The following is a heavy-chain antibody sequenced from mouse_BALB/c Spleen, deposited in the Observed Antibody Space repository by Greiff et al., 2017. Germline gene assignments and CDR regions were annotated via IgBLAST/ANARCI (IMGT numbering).Heavy chain of an antibody. J-gene: IGHJ4*01. CDR1: GFTFSSYG. D-gene: IGHD2-2*01. V-gene: IGHV5-6*01. Sequence: EVQLVESGGDLVKPGGSLKLSCAASGFTFSSYGMSWVRQTPDKRLEWVATISSGGSYTYYPDSVKGRFTISRDNAKNTLYLQMSSLKSEDTAMYYCARGGYGYGNYYAMDYWGQGTSVTVSA. CDR3: ARGGYGYGNYYAMDY. CDR2: ISSGGSYT.